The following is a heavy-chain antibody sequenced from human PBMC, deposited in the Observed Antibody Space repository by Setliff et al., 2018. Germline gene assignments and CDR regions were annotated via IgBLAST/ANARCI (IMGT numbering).Heavy chain of an antibody. D-gene: IGHD3-22*01. CDR2: ISAYNGNT. Sequence: ASVKVSCKASGYTFTSYGISWVRQAPGQGLEWMGWISAYNGNTNYAQKLQGRVTMTTDTSTSTAYMELRSLRSEDTAVYYCATEIPDYYDSSGYYHRYFDYWGQGTLVTVSS. V-gene: IGHV1-18*01. J-gene: IGHJ4*02. CDR1: GYTFTSYG. CDR3: ATEIPDYYDSSGYYHRYFDY.